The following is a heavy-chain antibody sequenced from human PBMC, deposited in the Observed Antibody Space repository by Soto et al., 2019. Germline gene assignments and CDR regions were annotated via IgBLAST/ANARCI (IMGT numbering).Heavy chain of an antibody. J-gene: IGHJ3*02. CDR2: IVSDGNNK. V-gene: IGHV3-33*01. D-gene: IGHD1-1*01. CDR3: ARDDAFENENGFDI. CDR1: GFTFSRYG. Sequence: QVQLVESGGGVVQPGRSLRLSCAASGFTFSRYGFHWVRQAPGKGLEWVAVIVSDGNNKYHADSVEGRFTISRDNSKDTPYLQMNSLRAEDTAVYYCARDDAFENENGFDIWGQGTMVTVSS.